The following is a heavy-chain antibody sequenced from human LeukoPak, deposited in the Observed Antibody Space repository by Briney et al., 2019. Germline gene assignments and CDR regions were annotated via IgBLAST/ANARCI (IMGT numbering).Heavy chain of an antibody. CDR3: AKSHSVGYRGYFDY. J-gene: IGHJ4*02. D-gene: IGHD5-12*01. CDR2: ISDSGDST. Sequence: PGGSLRLSCAASGFTFSGYWMHWVRQVPEKGLEWISTISDSGDSTYYADSVKGRFTISRDNSKNTLYVQMNSLRAEDTAVYYCAKSHSVGYRGYFDYWGQGTLVTVSS. CDR1: GFTFSGYW. V-gene: IGHV3-23*01.